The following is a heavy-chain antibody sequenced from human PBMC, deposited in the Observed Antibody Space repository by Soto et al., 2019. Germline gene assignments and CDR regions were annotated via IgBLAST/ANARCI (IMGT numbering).Heavy chain of an antibody. CDR3: ARSNYYDSSGYPIGMDV. Sequence: GGSLTLSCAASGFTFSDYYMSWIRQAPGKGLEWVSYISSSCSTIYYADSVKGRFTISRDNAKNSLYLQMNSPTAEDAAVYYFARSNYYDSSGYPIGMDVWGQGTTVTVSS. CDR2: ISSSCSTI. D-gene: IGHD3-22*01. CDR1: GFTFSDYY. V-gene: IGHV3-11*01. J-gene: IGHJ6*02.